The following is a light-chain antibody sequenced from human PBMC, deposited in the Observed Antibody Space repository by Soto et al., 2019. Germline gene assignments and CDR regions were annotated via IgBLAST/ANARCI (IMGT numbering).Light chain of an antibody. CDR3: QQYGDSLT. CDR2: GAS. J-gene: IGKJ4*01. Sequence: EIVMTQSPATLSLSPGERATLSCRASQSVRNSYLAWYQQKPGQAPRLLIYGASRRATGIPDRFSGSGSGTDFTLTISRLEAEDFAVYYCQQYGDSLTFGGGTKVDIK. CDR1: QSVRNSY. V-gene: IGKV3-20*01.